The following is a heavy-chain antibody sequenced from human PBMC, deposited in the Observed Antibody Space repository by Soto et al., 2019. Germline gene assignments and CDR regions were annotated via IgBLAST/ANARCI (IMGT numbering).Heavy chain of an antibody. Sequence: PGGSLRLSCAASGFTFSSYSMNWVRQAPGKGLEWVSYISSSSTIYYADSVKGRFTISRDNAKNSLYLQMNSLRAEDTAVYYCARDSGPRGYDAFDIWGQGTMVTVSS. D-gene: IGHD2-8*02. CDR3: ARDSGPRGYDAFDI. J-gene: IGHJ3*02. V-gene: IGHV3-48*01. CDR2: ISSSSTI. CDR1: GFTFSSYS.